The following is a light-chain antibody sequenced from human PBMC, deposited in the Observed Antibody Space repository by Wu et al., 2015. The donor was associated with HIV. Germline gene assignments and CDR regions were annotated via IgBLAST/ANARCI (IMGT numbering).Light chain of an antibody. CDR3: QQGSNWPLT. CDR2: KAS. Sequence: DIQMTQSPSTLSASVGDRVTISCRASQNIYNWLAWYQQKPGKAPKLLIYKASNLESGVPSRFSGSGSGTDFTLTISSLEPEDFAVYYCQQGSNWPLTFGVGTKVEIK. V-gene: IGKV1-5*03. CDR1: QNIYNW. J-gene: IGKJ4*01.